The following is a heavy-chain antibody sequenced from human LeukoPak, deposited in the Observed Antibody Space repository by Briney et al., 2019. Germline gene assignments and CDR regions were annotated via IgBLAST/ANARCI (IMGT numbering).Heavy chain of an antibody. J-gene: IGHJ4*02. V-gene: IGHV1-24*01. CDR2: FDPGDGET. D-gene: IGHD2-21*02. Sequence: GASVKVSCKVSGYTLTELSMHWVRQAPGKGLEWMGGFDPGDGETIYAQKFQGRVTMTEDTSIDTAYMELSSLRSEDTAVYYCATLTSLYCGGDCPYYFDYWGQGTLVTVSS. CDR3: ATLTSLYCGGDCPYYFDY. CDR1: GYTLTELS.